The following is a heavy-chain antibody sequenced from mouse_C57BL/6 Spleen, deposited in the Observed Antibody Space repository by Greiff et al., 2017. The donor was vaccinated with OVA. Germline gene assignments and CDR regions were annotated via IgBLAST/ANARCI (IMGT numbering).Heavy chain of an antibody. CDR1: GYTFTSYW. Sequence: QVQLKQPGAELVKPGASVKMSCKASGYTFTSYWITWVKQRPGQGLEWIGDIYPGSGSTNYNEKFKSKATLTLDTSSSTAYMQLSSLTSEDSAVYYCALTGTTWFAYWGQGTLVTVSA. V-gene: IGHV1-55*01. CDR2: IYPGSGST. CDR3: ALTGTTWFAY. J-gene: IGHJ3*01. D-gene: IGHD4-1*01.